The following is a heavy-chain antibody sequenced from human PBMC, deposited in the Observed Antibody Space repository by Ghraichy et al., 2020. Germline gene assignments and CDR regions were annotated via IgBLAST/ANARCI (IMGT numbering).Heavy chain of an antibody. CDR1: GFSFTDYW. CDR2: LNIDGTTV. V-gene: IGHV3-74*01. J-gene: IGHJ4*02. CDR3: VRSYKDGLRHFDY. D-gene: IGHD1-14*01. Sequence: GESLNISCAASGFSFTDYWMHWVRQTPGRGLEWVSHLNIDGTTVNYADSVKGRFTISRDNAKNTMYLQKISLTVEDTAVYYCVRSYKDGLRHFDYWGQGTLVTVSS.